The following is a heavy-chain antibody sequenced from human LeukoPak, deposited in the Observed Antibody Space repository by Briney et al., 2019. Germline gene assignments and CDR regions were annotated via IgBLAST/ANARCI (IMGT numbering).Heavy chain of an antibody. Sequence: SETLSLTCTVSGGSISSYYWSWIRKPPGKGLEWIGYIYYSGSTNYNPSPKSRVTISVDTSKNQFSLKLSSVTAANTAVYYCARDGSSSWYYGYYGMDVWGQGTTVTVSS. D-gene: IGHD6-13*01. V-gene: IGHV4-59*01. CDR2: IYYSGST. J-gene: IGHJ6*02. CDR1: GGSISSYY. CDR3: ARDGSSSWYYGYYGMDV.